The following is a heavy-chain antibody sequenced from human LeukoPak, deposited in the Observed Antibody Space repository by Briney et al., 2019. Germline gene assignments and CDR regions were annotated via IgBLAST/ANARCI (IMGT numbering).Heavy chain of an antibody. CDR2: IYTSGST. CDR3: ARDTLGLFRYYYGMDV. J-gene: IGHJ6*02. Sequence: PSQTLSLTCTVSGGSLSSGSYYWSWIRQPAGTGLEWIGRIYTSGSTNYNPSLKSRVTISVDTSKNQFSLKLSSVTAADTAVYYCARDTLGLFRYYYGMDVWGQGTTVTVSS. D-gene: IGHD2/OR15-2a*01. V-gene: IGHV4-61*02. CDR1: GGSLSSGSYY.